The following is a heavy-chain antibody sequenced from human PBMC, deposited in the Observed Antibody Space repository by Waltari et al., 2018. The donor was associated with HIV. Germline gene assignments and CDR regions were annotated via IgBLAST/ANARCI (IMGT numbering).Heavy chain of an antibody. J-gene: IGHJ4*02. V-gene: IGHV3-64*01. CDR3: ARDTAPEQWLVPSFDY. CDR2: ISSNGGST. Sequence: EVQLVESGGGLVQPGGSLRLSCEPTGFTFSSYAMHWFRQPPGKGLEYVSAISSNGGSTYYANSVKGRFTISRDNSKNTLYLQMGSLRAEDMAVYYCARDTAPEQWLVPSFDYWGQGTLVTVSS. D-gene: IGHD6-19*01. CDR1: GFTFSSYA.